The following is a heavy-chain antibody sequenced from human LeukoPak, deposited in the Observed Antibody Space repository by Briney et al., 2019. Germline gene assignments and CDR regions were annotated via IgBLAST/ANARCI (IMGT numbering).Heavy chain of an antibody. Sequence: ETSETLSLTCTVSGGSISSYYWSWIRQPAGKGLEWIGRIYTSGSTNYNPSLKSRVTMSVDTSKNQFSLKLSSVTAADTAVYYCARQRHGYSYGYGSPKYYMDVWGKGTTVTISS. CDR3: ARQRHGYSYGYGSPKYYMDV. D-gene: IGHD5-18*01. CDR2: IYTSGST. J-gene: IGHJ6*03. CDR1: GGSISSYY. V-gene: IGHV4-4*07.